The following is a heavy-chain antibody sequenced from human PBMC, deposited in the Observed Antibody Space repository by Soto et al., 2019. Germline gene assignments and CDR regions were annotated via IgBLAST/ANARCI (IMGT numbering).Heavy chain of an antibody. D-gene: IGHD2-2*01. CDR1: GFSLSNARMG. CDR2: IFSNDEK. J-gene: IGHJ5*02. V-gene: IGHV2-26*01. Sequence: QVTLKESGPVLVKPTETLTLTCTVSGFSLSNARMGVSWIRQPPGKALEWLAHIFSNDEKSYSTSLKSRLTLSKHPSKSQVVLTMTNMDPLDTATYYCARLRDIVVVPAAMNWFDPWGQGTLVTVSS. CDR3: ARLRDIVVVPAAMNWFDP.